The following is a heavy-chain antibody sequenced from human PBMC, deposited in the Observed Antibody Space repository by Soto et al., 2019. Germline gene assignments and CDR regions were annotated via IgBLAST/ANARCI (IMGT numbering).Heavy chain of an antibody. CDR1: GGSVSSGSYY. J-gene: IGHJ5*02. CDR3: ARYYYGSGSPIYSWFDP. CDR2: IYYSGST. D-gene: IGHD3-10*01. V-gene: IGHV4-61*01. Sequence: SETLSLTCTVSGGSVSSGSYYWSWIRQPPGKGLEWIGYIYYSGSTNYNPSLKSRVTISVDTSKNQFSLKLSSVTAADTAVYYCARYYYGSGSPIYSWFDPWGQGTLVTVSS.